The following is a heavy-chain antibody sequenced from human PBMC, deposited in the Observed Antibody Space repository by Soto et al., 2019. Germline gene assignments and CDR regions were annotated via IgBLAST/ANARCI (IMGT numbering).Heavy chain of an antibody. CDR2: ISWNSGSI. CDR3: AKDYLTAGYSSGWYAH. CDR1: GFTFDVYG. J-gene: IGHJ5*02. D-gene: IGHD6-19*01. V-gene: IGHV3-9*01. Sequence: GGSLRLSCAASGFTFDVYGMHWVRQAPGKGLEWVSGISWNSGSIGYADSVKGRFTISRDNARSSLYLQMNSLRAEDTALYYCAKDYLTAGYSSGWYAHWGQGTLVTVS.